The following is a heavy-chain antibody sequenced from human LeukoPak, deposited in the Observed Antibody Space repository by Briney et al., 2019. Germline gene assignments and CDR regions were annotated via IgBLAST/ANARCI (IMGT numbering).Heavy chain of an antibody. V-gene: IGHV4-59*01. Sequence: PSETLSLTCTVSGGSISSYYWSWIRQPPGKGLEWIGYIYYSGSTNYNPSLKSRVTISVDTSKNQFSLKLSSVTAADAAVYYCARVTGYVIEDYFDYWGQGTLVTVSS. CDR3: ARVTGYVIEDYFDY. CDR1: GGSISSYY. CDR2: IYYSGST. D-gene: IGHD3-22*01. J-gene: IGHJ4*02.